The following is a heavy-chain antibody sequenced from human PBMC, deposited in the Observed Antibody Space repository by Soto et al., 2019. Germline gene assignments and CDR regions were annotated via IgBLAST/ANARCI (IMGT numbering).Heavy chain of an antibody. J-gene: IGHJ6*03. Sequence: GGSLRLSCTASGFTFGDYAMSWFRQAPGKGLEWVGFIRSKAYGGTTEYAASVKGRFTIPRDDSKSIAYLQMNSLKTEDTAVFYFTRDVRIEVAGTLVYYYMDVWGKGTTVTVSS. CDR3: TRDVRIEVAGTLVYYYMDV. CDR2: IRSKAYGGTT. D-gene: IGHD6-19*01. CDR1: GFTFGDYA. V-gene: IGHV3-49*03.